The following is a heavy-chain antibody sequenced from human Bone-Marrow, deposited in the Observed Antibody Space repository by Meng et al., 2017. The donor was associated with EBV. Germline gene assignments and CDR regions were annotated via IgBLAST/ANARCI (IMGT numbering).Heavy chain of an antibody. D-gene: IGHD3-9*01. CDR3: ARATGGSTGYFR. J-gene: IGHJ4*02. CDR2: IKHSGST. Sequence: VQLRQWGTRLLKPSGTLSLTGVVNGGSLSGFSWSWIRQAPGKGLEWIGEIKHSGSTNYNPSLKNRVTISVDPSKNQFSLRLSSVTAADTAVYYCARATGGSTGYFRWGQGTLVTVSS. V-gene: IGHV4-34*01. CDR1: GGSLSGFS.